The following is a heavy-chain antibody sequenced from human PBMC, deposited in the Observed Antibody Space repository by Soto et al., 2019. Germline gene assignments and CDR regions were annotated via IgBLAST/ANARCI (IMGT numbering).Heavy chain of an antibody. CDR3: ATRPPQIVVTLLPFPS. CDR1: GGSFSGYY. Sequence: SETLSLTCAVYGGSFSGYYWTWIRQPPGTGLEWIGEINHSGSTNYNPSLKSRVTISVDTSKNQFSLKLTSVTAADTAVYYCATRPPQIVVTLLPFPSWGQGTPVTVSS. J-gene: IGHJ5*02. V-gene: IGHV4-34*01. CDR2: INHSGST. D-gene: IGHD2-2*01.